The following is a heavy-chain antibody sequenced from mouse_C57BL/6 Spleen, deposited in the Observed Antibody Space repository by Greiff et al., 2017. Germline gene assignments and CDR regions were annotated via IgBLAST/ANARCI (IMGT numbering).Heavy chain of an antibody. Sequence: QVQLQQSGAELVRPGTSVKMSCKASGYTFTNYWIGWAKQRPGHGLEWIGDIYPGGGYTNYNEKFKGKATLTADKSSSTAYMQFSSLTSEDSAIYYCARSPITTVVERYFDVWGTGTTVTVSS. J-gene: IGHJ1*03. CDR3: ARSPITTVVERYFDV. CDR2: IYPGGGYT. D-gene: IGHD1-1*01. V-gene: IGHV1-63*01. CDR1: GYTFTNYW.